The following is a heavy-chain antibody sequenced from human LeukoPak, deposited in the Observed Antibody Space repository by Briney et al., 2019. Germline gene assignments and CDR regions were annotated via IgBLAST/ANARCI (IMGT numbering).Heavy chain of an antibody. CDR3: ARETYYYDSSGYYSYPFDY. Sequence: GGSLRLSCAASGFTFSSYSMNWVRQAPGKGLDWVSYISFSGSTIYYAGSVKGRFTISRDNAKNSLYLQMNSLRAEDTAVYYCARETYYYDSSGYYSYPFDYWGQGTLVTVSS. CDR2: ISFSGSTI. D-gene: IGHD3-22*01. V-gene: IGHV3-48*04. J-gene: IGHJ4*02. CDR1: GFTFSSYS.